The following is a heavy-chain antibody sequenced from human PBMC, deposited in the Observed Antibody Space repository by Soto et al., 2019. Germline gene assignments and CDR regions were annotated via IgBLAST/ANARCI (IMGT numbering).Heavy chain of an antibody. V-gene: IGHV4-59*01. D-gene: IGHD3-22*01. Sequence: SETLSLTCTFSCGSISSYYWSWIRQPPGKGLEWIGYIYYSGSTNYNPSLKSRVTISVDTSKNQFSLKLSSVTAADTAVYYCARAEAQYYYDSSGPQACAFDIWGQGTMVTVSS. CDR2: IYYSGST. J-gene: IGHJ3*02. CDR1: CGSISSYY. CDR3: ARAEAQYYYDSSGPQACAFDI.